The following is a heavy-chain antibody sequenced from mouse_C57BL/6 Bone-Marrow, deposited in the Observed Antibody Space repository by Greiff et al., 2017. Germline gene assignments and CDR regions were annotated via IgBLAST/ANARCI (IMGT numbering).Heavy chain of an antibody. V-gene: IGHV1-82*01. CDR2: IYPGDGDI. J-gene: IGHJ3*01. CDR3: ARLKGWLLLAY. D-gene: IGHD2-3*01. CDR1: GYASSSSG. Sequence: VKLMESGPELVKLGASGRISCKASGYASSSSGMNWVKQRPGKGLEWIGRIYPGDGDINSNGKFKGKATLTADKSASTAYMKLSSLTSEDSAVYFCARLKGWLLLAYWGQGTLVTVSA.